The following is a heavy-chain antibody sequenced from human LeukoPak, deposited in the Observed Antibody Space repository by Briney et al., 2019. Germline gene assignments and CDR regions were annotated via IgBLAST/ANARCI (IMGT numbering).Heavy chain of an antibody. D-gene: IGHD2-15*01. CDR1: GFTFSSYA. J-gene: IGHJ6*02. CDR3: AKGLSSGYCSGGSCYGYYGMDV. V-gene: IGHV3-23*01. CDR2: INDNGVST. Sequence: HPGGSLRLSCAASGFTFSSYAMTWVRQAPGKGLEWVSAINDNGVSTYYADSVKGRFTISRDNSKNKLFLQMNSLRAEDTAVYYCAKGLSSGYCSGGSCYGYYGMDVWGQGTTVTVSS.